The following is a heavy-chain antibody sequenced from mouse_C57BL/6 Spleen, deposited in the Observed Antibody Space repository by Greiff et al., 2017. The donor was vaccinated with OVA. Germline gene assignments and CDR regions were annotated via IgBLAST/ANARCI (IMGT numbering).Heavy chain of an antibody. CDR2: ISDGGSYT. Sequence: EVKLMESGGGLVKPGGSLKLSCAASGFTFSSYAMSWVSQTPEKRLEWVATISDGGSYTNYTDNVKGRFTISRDTAKNNLYLQMRHLKSEYTARYYCARDGDYYGSYWYFDVWGTGTTVTVSS. D-gene: IGHD1-1*01. J-gene: IGHJ1*03. V-gene: IGHV5-4*01. CDR1: GFTFSSYA. CDR3: ARDGDYYGSYWYFDV.